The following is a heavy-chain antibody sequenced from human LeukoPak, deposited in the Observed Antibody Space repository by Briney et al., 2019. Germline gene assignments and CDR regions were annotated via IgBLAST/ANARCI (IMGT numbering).Heavy chain of an antibody. D-gene: IGHD5-12*01. CDR3: ARLFNSDCDL. CDR1: GFSFSNCW. J-gene: IGHJ4*02. Sequence: GGSLRLSCAASGFSFSNCWMRWVRQAPGKGLEWVASIKQDGSERYYVDSVKGRFTISRDNAKNSLYLQMNSLRAEDTAVYYCARLFNSDCDLWGQGALVTVSS. CDR2: IKQDGSER. V-gene: IGHV3-7*01.